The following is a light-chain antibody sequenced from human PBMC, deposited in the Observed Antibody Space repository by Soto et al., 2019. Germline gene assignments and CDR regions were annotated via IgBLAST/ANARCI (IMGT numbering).Light chain of an antibody. CDR3: QVWDSGTDHPV. Sequence: SYELTQPPSLSVAPGQTARMTCGGNNIGIKAVHWCQQRPGQAPVLVAHDDGDRPSGIPDRFSGSNSGNTATLTITRVEAGDEADYYCQVWDSGTDHPVFGGGTKVTVL. CDR1: NIGIKA. V-gene: IGLV3-21*02. J-gene: IGLJ3*02. CDR2: DDG.